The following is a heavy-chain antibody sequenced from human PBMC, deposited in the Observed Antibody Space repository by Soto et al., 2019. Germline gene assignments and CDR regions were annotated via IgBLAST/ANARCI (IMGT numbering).Heavy chain of an antibody. V-gene: IGHV4-34*01. CDR2: INHSGST. J-gene: IGHJ6*04. CDR3: AKNLGYCSGGSCPRPMDV. D-gene: IGHD2-15*01. Sequence: SGTLSLTCAVYGGSFSGYYWSWIRQPPGKGLEWIGEINHSGSTNYNPSLKSRVTISVDTSKNQFSLKLSSVTAADTAVYYCAKNLGYCSGGSCPRPMDVWGKGTTVTVSS. CDR1: GGSFSGYY.